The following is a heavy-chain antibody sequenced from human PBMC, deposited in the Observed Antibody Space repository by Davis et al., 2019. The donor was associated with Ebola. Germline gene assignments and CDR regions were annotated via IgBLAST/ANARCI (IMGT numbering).Heavy chain of an antibody. Sequence: MPSETLSLTCSVSGGSISGYYWSWIRQPAGKGLEWIGRFYASGSTNYSPSLKSRVTMSVDTSKNQFSLKLSPVTAADTAVYYCARDRYYSDSGGYYYGGFDYWGQGTLVTVSS. CDR2: FYASGST. D-gene: IGHD3-22*01. CDR3: ARDRYYSDSGGYYYGGFDY. J-gene: IGHJ4*02. CDR1: GGSISGYY. V-gene: IGHV4-4*07.